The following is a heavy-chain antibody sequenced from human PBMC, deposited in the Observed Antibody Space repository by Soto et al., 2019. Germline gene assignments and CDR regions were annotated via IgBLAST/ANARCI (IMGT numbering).Heavy chain of an antibody. CDR1: GFIFENFG. CDR3: AKNQGVELVPLATVDWFDP. D-gene: IGHD1-26*01. CDR2: ISGSGFKK. J-gene: IGHJ5*02. V-gene: IGHV3-23*01. Sequence: GGSLRLSCAASGFIFENFGMSWVRQAPGKGLEWISSISGSGFKKYYADSVKGRFTISRDNSKSTVYLELNNLSAEDTAVYHCAKNQGVELVPLATVDWFDPWGQGSVGTAPQ.